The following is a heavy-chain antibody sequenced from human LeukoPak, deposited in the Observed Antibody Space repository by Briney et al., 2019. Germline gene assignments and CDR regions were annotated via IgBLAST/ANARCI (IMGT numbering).Heavy chain of an antibody. Sequence: GGSLRLSCAASGFTFSSYWMHWVRQAPGKGLVWVSRINSDGSSTCYADSVKGRFTISRDNAKNTLYLQMNSLRAEDTAVYYCARATRYCSGGGCVYYFDYWGQGTLVTVSS. CDR3: ARATRYCSGGGCVYYFDY. CDR1: GFTFSSYW. V-gene: IGHV3-74*01. CDR2: INSDGSST. D-gene: IGHD2-15*01. J-gene: IGHJ4*02.